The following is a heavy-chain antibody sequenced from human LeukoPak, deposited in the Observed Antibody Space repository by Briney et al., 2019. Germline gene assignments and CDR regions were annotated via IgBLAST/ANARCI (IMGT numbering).Heavy chain of an antibody. J-gene: IGHJ5*02. Sequence: PSETLSLTCTVSGASISSSGHYWSWNRQHPGKGLEWIGYFYYSGNTYYNPSLRSRVSISVDTSKNQFSLKVTSVTAADTAVYYCARDIYGYGSFDPWGQGTLVTVSS. D-gene: IGHD5-18*01. CDR2: FYYSGNT. CDR3: ARDIYGYGSFDP. V-gene: IGHV4-31*03. CDR1: GASISSSGHY.